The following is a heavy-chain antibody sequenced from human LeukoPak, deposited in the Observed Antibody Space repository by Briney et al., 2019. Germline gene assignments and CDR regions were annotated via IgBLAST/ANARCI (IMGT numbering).Heavy chain of an antibody. Sequence: SETLSLTCTVSGYSISSGYYWGWIRQPPGKGLEWIGSIYHSGSTYYNPSLKSRVTISVDTSKNQFSLKLSSVTAADTAVCYCASSFEGPYYMDVWGKGTTVTVSS. V-gene: IGHV4-38-2*02. CDR3: ASSFEGPYYMDV. J-gene: IGHJ6*03. CDR2: IYHSGST. CDR1: GYSISSGYY.